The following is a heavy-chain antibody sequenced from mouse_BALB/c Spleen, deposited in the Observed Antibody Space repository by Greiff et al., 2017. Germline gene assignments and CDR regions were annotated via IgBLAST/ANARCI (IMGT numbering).Heavy chain of an antibody. CDR1: GFSLTSYG. J-gene: IGHJ1*01. V-gene: IGHV2-4-1*01. CDR2: IWSGGST. Sequence: QVQLQQSGPGLVQPSQSLSITCTVSGFSLTSYGVHWVRQSPGKGLEWLGVIWSGGSTDYNAAFISRLSISKDNSKSQVFFKMNSLQADDTAIYYCASYYEYDWYFDVWGAGTTVTVSS. D-gene: IGHD2-4*01. CDR3: ASYYEYDWYFDV.